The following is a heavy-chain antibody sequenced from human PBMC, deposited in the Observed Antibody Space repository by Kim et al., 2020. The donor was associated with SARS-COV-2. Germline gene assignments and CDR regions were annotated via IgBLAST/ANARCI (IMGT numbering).Heavy chain of an antibody. CDR2: ISTSGSTI. V-gene: IGHV3-48*03. J-gene: IGHJ6*02. D-gene: IGHD2-2*01. Sequence: GGSLRLSCAASGFTFSTYEINWVRQAPGKGLEWISYISTSGSTIYYAYSVKGRFTISRDNAKSSLSLQMNGLRAEDTAVYYCARSLYCSSASCFFGMDVWGQGTTVTVAS. CDR3: ARSLYCSSASCFFGMDV. CDR1: GFTFSTYE.